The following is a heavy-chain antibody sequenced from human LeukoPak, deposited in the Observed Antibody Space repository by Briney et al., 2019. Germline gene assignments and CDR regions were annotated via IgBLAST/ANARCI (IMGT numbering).Heavy chain of an antibody. CDR3: AKDLGFGELHDQFDY. J-gene: IGHJ4*02. Sequence: GGSLRLSCAASGFTFSSYGMHWVRQAPGKGLEWVAVISYDGSNKYYADSVKGRFTISRDNSKNTLYLQMNSLRAEDTAVYCCAKDLGFGELHDQFDYWGQGTLVTVSS. CDR2: ISYDGSNK. D-gene: IGHD3-10*01. CDR1: GFTFSSYG. V-gene: IGHV3-30*18.